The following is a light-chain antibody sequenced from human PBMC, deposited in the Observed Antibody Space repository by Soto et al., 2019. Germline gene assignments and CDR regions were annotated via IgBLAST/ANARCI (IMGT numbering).Light chain of an antibody. J-gene: IGKJ1*01. V-gene: IGKV3-15*01. CDR3: QQYGSSPRT. CDR1: QSVSSN. Sequence: EIVMTQSPATLSVSPVERATLSCMASQSVSSNLAWYQQKPGQAPRLLIYGASTRATGIPARFSGSGSGTDFTLTISRLEPEDFAVYYCQQYGSSPRTFGQGTKVDI. CDR2: GAS.